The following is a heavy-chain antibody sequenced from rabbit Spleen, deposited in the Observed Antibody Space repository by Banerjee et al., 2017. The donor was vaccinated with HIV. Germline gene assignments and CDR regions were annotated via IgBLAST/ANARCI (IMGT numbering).Heavy chain of an antibody. Sequence: QEQLEESGGDLVKPEGSLTLTCTASGFSFSSNFWICWVRQPPGKGLEWIACIYTGSGNTYYASWAKGRFSISKTSSTTVTLQMTSLTAADTATYFCARDLYSGDYVLWGPGTLVTVS. D-gene: IGHD2-1*01. CDR2: IYTGSGNT. V-gene: IGHV1S45*01. CDR1: GFSFSSNFW. J-gene: IGHJ6*01. CDR3: ARDLYSGDYVL.